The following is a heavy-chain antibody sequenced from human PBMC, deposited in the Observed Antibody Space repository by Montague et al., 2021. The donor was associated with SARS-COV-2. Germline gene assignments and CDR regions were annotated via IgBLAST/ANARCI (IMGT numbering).Heavy chain of an antibody. Sequence: SETLSLTCSVSGFSISSGDYWGWIRQTPGKRLEWSGGRNQYGGTYYSTSPKRPGTILLDTSKNQFSLSQTSVTAADTAVYYCGGGGVGIFDFSYLDSWGQGSLVIVSS. CDR3: GGGGVGIFDFSYLDS. CDR1: GFSISSGDY. V-gene: IGHV4-38-2*02. J-gene: IGHJ4*02. D-gene: IGHD3-3*01. CDR2: RNQYGGT.